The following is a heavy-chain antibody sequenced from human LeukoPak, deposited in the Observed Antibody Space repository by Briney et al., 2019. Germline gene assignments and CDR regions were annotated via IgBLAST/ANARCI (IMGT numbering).Heavy chain of an antibody. Sequence: PSETLSLTCSVSGYSISSGYYWGWIRQPPGKGLEWIGNFYHSGSTYYNPSLKSRVTISLDTSKNQFSLKLSSVTAADTAVYYCAREYYGGNTGAFDIWGQGTMATVSS. CDR2: FYHSGST. CDR1: GYSISSGYY. D-gene: IGHD4-23*01. CDR3: AREYYGGNTGAFDI. J-gene: IGHJ3*02. V-gene: IGHV4-38-2*02.